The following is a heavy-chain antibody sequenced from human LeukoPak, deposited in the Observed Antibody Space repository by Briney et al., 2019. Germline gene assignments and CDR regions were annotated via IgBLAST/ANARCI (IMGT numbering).Heavy chain of an antibody. CDR1: GGSISSGSYY. J-gene: IGHJ4*02. V-gene: IGHV4-61*02. D-gene: IGHD1-7*01. CDR3: ASNVDWNYALDY. CDR2: IYTSGST. Sequence: PSETLSLTCTASGGSISSGSYYWSWIRQPAGKGLEWIGRIYTSGSTNYNPSLKSRVTISVDTSKSQFSLKLSSVTAADTAVYYCASNVDWNYALDYWGQGTLVTVSS.